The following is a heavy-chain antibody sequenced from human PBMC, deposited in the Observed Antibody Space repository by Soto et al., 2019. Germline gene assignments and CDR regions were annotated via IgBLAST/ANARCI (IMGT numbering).Heavy chain of an antibody. CDR1: GFTFRSYA. D-gene: IGHD6-13*01. CDR3: ASADSSSWYIDY. Sequence: GGSLRLSCAASGFTFRSYAMNWVRQAPGKGLEWVSGISGSADNTYYADSVKGRVTITRDTSASTAYMELSSLRSEDTAVYYCASADSSSWYIDYWGQGTLVTVSS. CDR2: ISGSADNT. V-gene: IGHV3-23*01. J-gene: IGHJ4*02.